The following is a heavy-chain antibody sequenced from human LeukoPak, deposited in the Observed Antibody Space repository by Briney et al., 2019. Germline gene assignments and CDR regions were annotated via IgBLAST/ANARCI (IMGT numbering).Heavy chain of an antibody. D-gene: IGHD2-2*01. CDR2: INPNGGST. CDR3: ARGVIGYCSSTSCYEGILHWFDP. CDR1: GYTFTSYY. J-gene: IGHJ5*02. V-gene: IGHV1-46*01. Sequence: ASVRVSCKASGYTFTSYYMHWVRQAPGQGLEWMGIINPNGGSTSYAQKFQGRVTMTRDTSTSTVYMELSSLRSEDTAVYYCARGVIGYCSSTSCYEGILHWFDPWGQGTLVTVSS.